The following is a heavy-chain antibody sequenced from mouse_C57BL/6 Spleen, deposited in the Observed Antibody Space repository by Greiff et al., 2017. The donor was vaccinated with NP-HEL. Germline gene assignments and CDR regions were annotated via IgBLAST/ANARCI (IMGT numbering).Heavy chain of an antibody. CDR2: INYDGSST. CDR3: ARGVTTAWGYFDV. J-gene: IGHJ1*03. CDR1: GFTFSDYY. Sequence: EVQRVESEGGLVQPGSSMKLSCTASGFTFSDYYMAWVRQVPEKGLEWVANINYDGSSTYYLDSLKSRFIISRDNAKNILYLQMSSLKSEDTATYYCARGVTTAWGYFDVWGTGTTVTVSS. D-gene: IGHD2-1*01. V-gene: IGHV5-16*01.